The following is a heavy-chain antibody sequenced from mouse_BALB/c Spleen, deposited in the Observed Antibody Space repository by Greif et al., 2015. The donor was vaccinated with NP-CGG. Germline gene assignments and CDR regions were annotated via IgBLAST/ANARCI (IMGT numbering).Heavy chain of an antibody. CDR3: TRTGSLYFDV. J-gene: IGHJ1*01. CDR1: GYTFTSYW. V-gene: IGHV1S22*01. D-gene: IGHD2-2*01. CDR2: IYPGSGST. Sequence: LQQSGSELVRPGASVKLSCKASGYTFTSYWMHWVKQRPGQGLEWIGNIYPGSGSTNYDEKFKSKATLTVDTSSSTAYMQLSSLTSEDSAVYYCTRTGSLYFDVWGAGTTVTVSS.